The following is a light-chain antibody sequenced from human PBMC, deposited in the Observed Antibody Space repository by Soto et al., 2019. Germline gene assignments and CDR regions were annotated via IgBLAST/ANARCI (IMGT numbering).Light chain of an antibody. Sequence: QSALTQPPSASGSPGQSVTISCTGTSSDVGGYNFVSWYQQHPGKAPKLMIYEVSERPSGVPDRFSGSKSGNTASLTVSGLQAEDEADDYGSAYAGSNIVVFGGGTKLTVL. CDR2: EVS. V-gene: IGLV2-8*01. J-gene: IGLJ2*01. CDR3: SAYAGSNIVV. CDR1: SSDVGGYNF.